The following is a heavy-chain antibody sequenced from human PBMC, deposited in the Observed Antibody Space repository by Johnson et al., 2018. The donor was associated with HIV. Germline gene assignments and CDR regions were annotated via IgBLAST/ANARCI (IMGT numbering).Heavy chain of an antibody. D-gene: IGHD3-10*02. V-gene: IGHV3-7*05. CDR2: IKQDGSEK. CDR1: GFIFSNYG. J-gene: IGHJ3*02. CDR3: AKVAVFVGDGPTGNAFDI. Sequence: VQLVESGGGVVQPGESLRLSCVASGFIFSNYGVHWVRQAPGKGLEWVANIKQDGSEKHYVDSVKGRFTISRDNAKNSLYLQMNSLRAEDTAVYYCAKVAVFVGDGPTGNAFDIWGQGTMVTVSS.